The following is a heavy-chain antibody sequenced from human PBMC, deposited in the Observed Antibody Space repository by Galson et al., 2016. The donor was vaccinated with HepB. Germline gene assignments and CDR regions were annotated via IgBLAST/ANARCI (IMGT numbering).Heavy chain of an antibody. Sequence: SVKVSCKASGYTFTTSGISWVRQAPGQGLEWMGWISTYSGNTKYAQKFQGGLTLTTDSSTTTAYMELRGLRFDDTALYYCARHPERHFDWSGDYFDYWGHGTLVTVSS. CDR2: ISTYSGNT. CDR1: GYTFTTSG. J-gene: IGHJ4*01. D-gene: IGHD3-9*01. V-gene: IGHV1-18*01. CDR3: ARHPERHFDWSGDYFDY.